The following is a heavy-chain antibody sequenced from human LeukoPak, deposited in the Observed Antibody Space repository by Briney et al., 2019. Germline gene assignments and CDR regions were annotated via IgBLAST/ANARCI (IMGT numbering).Heavy chain of an antibody. J-gene: IGHJ4*02. V-gene: IGHV3-53*01. Sequence: GGSLRLSCAASGFTVSSNYMSWVRQAPGKGLEWVSIIYNGDTTYYADSVKGRFTISRDNSKNTLYLQMNSLRVEDTAVYYCAGPRFGELLYDYWGQGTLVTVSS. D-gene: IGHD3-10*01. CDR1: GFTVSSNY. CDR2: IYNGDTT. CDR3: AGPRFGELLYDY.